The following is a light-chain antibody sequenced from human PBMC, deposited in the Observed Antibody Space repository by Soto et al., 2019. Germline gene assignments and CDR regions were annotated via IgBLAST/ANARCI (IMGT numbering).Light chain of an antibody. CDR3: QQYCSYPLVT. Sequence: AIRMTQSPSSLSASTGDRVTITCRASQGISSYLAWYQQKPGKAPKLLIYAASTLQSGVPSRFNGSGSGTDFTLTISCLQSEDFATYYCQQYCSYPLVTFGPGTKVDIK. J-gene: IGKJ3*01. V-gene: IGKV1-8*01. CDR2: AAS. CDR1: QGISSY.